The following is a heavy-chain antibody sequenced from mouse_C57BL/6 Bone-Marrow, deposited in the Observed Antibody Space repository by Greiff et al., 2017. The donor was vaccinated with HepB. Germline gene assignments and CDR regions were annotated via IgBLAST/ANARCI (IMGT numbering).Heavy chain of an antibody. V-gene: IGHV1-5*01. Sequence: EVQLQQSGTVLARPGASVKMSCKTSGYTFTSDWMHWGKQRSGQGLEWIGAIYPGNSDTSYNQKFKGKAKLTAGTSASTAYMELSSLTTEASTVYYGTTVGHYCEAWFAYWGQVTLVTVPA. CDR3: TTVGHYCEAWFAY. J-gene: IGHJ3*01. CDR1: GYTFTSDW. CDR2: IYPGNSDT. D-gene: IGHD2-4*01.